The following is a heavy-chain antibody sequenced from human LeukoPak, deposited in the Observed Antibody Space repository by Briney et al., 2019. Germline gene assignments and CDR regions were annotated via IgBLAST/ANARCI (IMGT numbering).Heavy chain of an antibody. Sequence: PGGSLRLSCAASGFTFSSYWMSWVRQAPGKGLEWVANIKQDGSEKYYVDSVKGRFTIPRDNAKNSLYLQMNSLRAEDTAVYYCARMGGYSYGYYYYYYMDVWGKGTTVTVSS. D-gene: IGHD5-18*01. J-gene: IGHJ6*03. CDR3: ARMGGYSYGYYYYYYMDV. CDR1: GFTFSSYW. CDR2: IKQDGSEK. V-gene: IGHV3-7*01.